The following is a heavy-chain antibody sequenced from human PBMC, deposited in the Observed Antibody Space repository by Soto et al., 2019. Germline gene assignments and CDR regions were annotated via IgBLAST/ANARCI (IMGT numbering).Heavy chain of an antibody. V-gene: IGHV2-5*02. Sequence: QITLKESGPTMVKPTETLTLTCTFSGFSLTISGVGVGWIRQPPGKALEWLGIIYWDDDKRYSPSLKSRLTITKDTSKNQVVLTMTNMNPVDTATYYCAHRRPLYDYSISGKNDAFDIWGQGTLVTVSS. CDR2: IYWDDDK. CDR1: GFSLTISGVG. CDR3: AHRRPLYDYSISGKNDAFDI. D-gene: IGHD4-4*01. J-gene: IGHJ3*02.